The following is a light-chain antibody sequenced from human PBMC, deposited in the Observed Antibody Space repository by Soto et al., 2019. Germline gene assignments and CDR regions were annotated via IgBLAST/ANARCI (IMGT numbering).Light chain of an antibody. CDR3: QQDDSSPLT. Sequence: EIVLTQSPGTLSLSPGERATLSCRASQSVSSSYLAWYQQKPGQAPRLLIDGASSRATGIPDRFSGSGSGTDCTLTISRLEPEDRAVYYCQQDDSSPLTFGGGTKVESK. CDR1: QSVSSSY. V-gene: IGKV3-20*01. J-gene: IGKJ4*01. CDR2: GAS.